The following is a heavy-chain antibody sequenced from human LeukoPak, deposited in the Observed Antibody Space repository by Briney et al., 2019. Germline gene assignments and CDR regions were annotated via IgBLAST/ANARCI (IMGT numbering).Heavy chain of an antibody. J-gene: IGHJ4*02. V-gene: IGHV4-39*07. D-gene: IGHD1-26*01. CDR3: ARDSVGATTLDY. CDR2: IYYDGRT. CDR1: GDSISSSSYY. Sequence: SETLSLTCTVSGDSISSSSYYWGWIRQPPGKGLEWIGSIYYDGRTYYNPSLKSRVTISVDTSKNQFSLKLSSVTAADTAVYYCARDSVGATTLDYWGQGTLVTVSS.